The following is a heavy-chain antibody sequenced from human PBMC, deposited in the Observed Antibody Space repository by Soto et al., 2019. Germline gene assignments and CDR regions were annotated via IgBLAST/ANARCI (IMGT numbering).Heavy chain of an antibody. CDR1: GGSISSYY. Sequence: PSETLSLTCTVSGGSISSYYWSWIRQPPGKGLEWIGYIYYSGSTNYNPSPKSRVTISVDTSKNQFSLKLSSVTAADTAVYYCARDGGYYYDSSGYTAFDIWGQGTMVTVSS. CDR3: ARDGGYYYDSSGYTAFDI. V-gene: IGHV4-59*01. CDR2: IYYSGST. J-gene: IGHJ3*02. D-gene: IGHD3-22*01.